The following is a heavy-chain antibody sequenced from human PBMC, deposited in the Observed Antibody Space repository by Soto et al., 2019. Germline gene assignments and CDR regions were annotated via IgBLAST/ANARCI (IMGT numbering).Heavy chain of an antibody. Sequence: SETLSLTCTVSGGSISSGGYYWSWIRQHPGKGLEWIGYIYYSGSTYYNPSLKSRVTISVDTSKNQFSLKLSSVTAADTAVYYCARVTNGSGSYYFDLSWFDPWGQGTLVTVSS. CDR1: GGSISSGGYY. CDR3: ARVTNGSGSYYFDLSWFDP. CDR2: IYYSGST. V-gene: IGHV4-31*03. J-gene: IGHJ5*02. D-gene: IGHD3-10*01.